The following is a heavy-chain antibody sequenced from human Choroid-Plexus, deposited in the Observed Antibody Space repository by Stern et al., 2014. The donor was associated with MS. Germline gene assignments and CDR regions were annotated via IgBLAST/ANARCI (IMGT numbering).Heavy chain of an antibody. V-gene: IGHV3-30*18. Sequence: VQLVQSGGGVVQPGRPLRLSCVASGFTFGSCAMHWVRQAPGKGLEWVAGVSYDGSNKYYAYSVKGRFTISRDNSQNTLYMQMISLRPEDTAVYYCAKDRQYLTYFFDHWGQGSLVTVSS. J-gene: IGHJ5*02. CDR3: AKDRQYLTYFFDH. CDR2: VSYDGSNK. D-gene: IGHD2/OR15-2a*01. CDR1: GFTFGSCA.